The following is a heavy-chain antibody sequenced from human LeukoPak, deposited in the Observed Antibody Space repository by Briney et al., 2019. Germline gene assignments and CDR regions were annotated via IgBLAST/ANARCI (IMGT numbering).Heavy chain of an antibody. D-gene: IGHD4-17*01. J-gene: IGHJ4*02. Sequence: ASVKVSCKASGYTFTSYYMHWVRQAPGQGLEWMGWMSALNGNTNYQHKFQGRVTMTTDTSKNTAYMELRSLRSDDTAMYYCARDSALLNNGDWYGGSDYWGQGTLVTVSS. V-gene: IGHV1-18*04. CDR2: MSALNGNT. CDR1: GYTFTSYY. CDR3: ARDSALLNNGDWYGGSDY.